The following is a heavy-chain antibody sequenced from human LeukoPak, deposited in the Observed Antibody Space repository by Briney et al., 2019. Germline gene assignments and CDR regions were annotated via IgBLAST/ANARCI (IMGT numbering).Heavy chain of an antibody. V-gene: IGHV4-4*07. CDR1: GDSINTYH. CDR3: AREAYGSGSYLYYYYYMDV. J-gene: IGHJ6*03. D-gene: IGHD3-10*01. Sequence: PSETLSLTCTVPGDSINTYHWSWIRQPAGKGLEWVGRVYTSGNTNYNPSLKSRVTMSVDTSKNQFSLKLTSVTAADTAVYFCAREAYGSGSYLYYYYYMDVWGKGTTVTISS. CDR2: VYTSGNT.